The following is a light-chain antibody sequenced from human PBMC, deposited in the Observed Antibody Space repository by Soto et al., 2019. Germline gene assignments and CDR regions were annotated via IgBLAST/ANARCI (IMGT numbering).Light chain of an antibody. V-gene: IGLV2-8*01. Sequence: QSALTQPPSASGSPGKSVTISCTGTSSDVGAYKYVSWYQQYPGKAPKLMIYEVSKRPSGVPDRFSGSKSGNTASLTVSGLQAEDEADYYCTSYAGSNIWVFGGGTKLTVL. CDR3: TSYAGSNIWV. J-gene: IGLJ3*02. CDR1: SSDVGAYKY. CDR2: EVS.